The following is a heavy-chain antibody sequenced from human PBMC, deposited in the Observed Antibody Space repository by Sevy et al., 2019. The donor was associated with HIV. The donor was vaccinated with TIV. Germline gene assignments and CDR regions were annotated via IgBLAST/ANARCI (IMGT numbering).Heavy chain of an antibody. J-gene: IGHJ6*03. V-gene: IGHV1-46*01. CDR3: ASLAAASGLDYMDV. CDR1: GYTLTSHY. D-gene: IGHD6-13*01. CDR2: SNPSGGYT. Sequence: ASVKVSCKASGYTLTSHYMHWVRQAPGQGLGWMGISNPSGGYTRYAQKFQGRVIMTRDTSTSTAYMELSSLRSDDTAVYYCASLAAASGLDYMDVWGKGTTVTVSS.